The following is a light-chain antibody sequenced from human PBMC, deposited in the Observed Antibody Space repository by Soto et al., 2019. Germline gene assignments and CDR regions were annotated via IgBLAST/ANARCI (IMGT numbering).Light chain of an antibody. CDR1: QTVSSS. V-gene: IGKV3-11*01. CDR3: QQHINLPLT. Sequence: EIVLTQSPATLPWSPGERATLSCRASQTVSSSLAWYQQKPGQAPRLLIYEASNRATGIPARFSGSGSGADFTLTSSSLEPEDFAIYYCQQHINLPLTFGGGTKVEIK. CDR2: EAS. J-gene: IGKJ4*01.